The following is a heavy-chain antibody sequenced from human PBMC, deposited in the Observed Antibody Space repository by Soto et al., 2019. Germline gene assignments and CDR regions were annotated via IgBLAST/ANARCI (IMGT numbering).Heavy chain of an antibody. Sequence: QVQLGQSGAEVTKPGASVKVTCKTYGYTFFAYGLSWVRQAHGQGLEWSGWTVANRGSTIYAQKFQGRVTVTTDRSTDTGYLELRSLTSDDTALYYCAIVAGSGSGSRHFDNWGQGTLVTVSS. J-gene: IGHJ4*02. CDR2: TVANRGST. D-gene: IGHD3-10*01. CDR3: AIVAGSGSGSRHFDN. CDR1: GYTFFAYG. V-gene: IGHV1-18*01.